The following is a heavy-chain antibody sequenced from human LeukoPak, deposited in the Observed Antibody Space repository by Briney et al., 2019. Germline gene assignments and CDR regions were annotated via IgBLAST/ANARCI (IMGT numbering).Heavy chain of an antibody. CDR1: GFTFSSYS. J-gene: IGHJ4*02. D-gene: IGHD3-22*01. CDR2: ISSSSSYI. V-gene: IGHV3-21*01. CDR3: ARGVYYYDSSGYFGIYY. Sequence: GRSLRLSCAASGFTFSSYSMNWVRQAPGKGLEWVSSISSSSSYIYYADSVKGRFTISRDNAKNSLYLQMNSLRAEDTAVYYCARGVYYYDSSGYFGIYYWGQGTLVTVSS.